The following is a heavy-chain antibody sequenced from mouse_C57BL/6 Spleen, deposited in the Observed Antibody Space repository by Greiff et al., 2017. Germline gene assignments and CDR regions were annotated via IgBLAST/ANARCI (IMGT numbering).Heavy chain of an antibody. CDR1: GYTFTSYW. D-gene: IGHD1-1*01. CDR2: IYPGSGST. J-gene: IGHJ4*01. V-gene: IGHV1-55*01. CDR3: ARTEYYYPLYYAMDY. Sequence: VQLQQPGAELVKPGASVKMSCTASGYTFTSYWITWVKQRPGQGLEWIGDIYPGSGSTNYNETFKSKATLTVDTSSSTAYMQLSSLTSEDSAVYYCARTEYYYPLYYAMDYWGQGTSVTVAS.